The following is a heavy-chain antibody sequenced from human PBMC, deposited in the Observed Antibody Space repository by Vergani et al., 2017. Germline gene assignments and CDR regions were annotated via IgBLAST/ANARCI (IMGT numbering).Heavy chain of an antibody. J-gene: IGHJ5*02. CDR1: GGSISSYY. Sequence: QVQLQESGPGLVKPSETLSLTCTVSGGSISSYYWSWIRQPPGKGLEWIGYIYYSGSTNYNPSLKSRVTISVDTSKNQFSLKLSSVTAADTAVYYCARDTLEAYCGGDCYWGNWFDPWGQGTLVTVSS. CDR3: ARDTLEAYCGGDCYWGNWFDP. CDR2: IYYSGST. V-gene: IGHV4-59*01. D-gene: IGHD2-21*01.